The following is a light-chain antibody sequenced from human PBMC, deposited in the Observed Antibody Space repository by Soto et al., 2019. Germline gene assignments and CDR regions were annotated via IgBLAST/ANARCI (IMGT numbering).Light chain of an antibody. CDR3: SSYSISTAYL. CDR2: EVS. J-gene: IGLJ1*01. V-gene: IGLV2-14*01. Sequence: QSALTQPASVSGSPGQPITISCTGTSSDVGGYDYVSWYQLHPGKAPKLMVFEVSNRPSGVSYRFSGSKSGNTASLTISGLQAEDEADYFCSSYSISTAYLFGTGTKV. CDR1: SSDVGGYDY.